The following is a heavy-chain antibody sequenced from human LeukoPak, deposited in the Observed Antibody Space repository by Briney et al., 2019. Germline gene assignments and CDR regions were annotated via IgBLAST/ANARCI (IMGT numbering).Heavy chain of an antibody. CDR2: LSNIGNST. Sequence: AGGSLRLSCAASGFTFINAWMSWVRQAPGKGLEWVSALSNIGNSTSYADSVKGRFTISRDNSKNTLYLQMNSLRAEDTAVYYCAKLYTSRWYNDYWGQGTLVTVSS. CDR1: GFTFINAW. CDR3: AKLYTSRWYNDY. J-gene: IGHJ4*02. V-gene: IGHV3-23*01. D-gene: IGHD6-13*01.